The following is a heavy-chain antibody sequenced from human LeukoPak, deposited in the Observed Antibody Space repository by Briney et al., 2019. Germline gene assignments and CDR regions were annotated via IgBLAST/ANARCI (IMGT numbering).Heavy chain of an antibody. Sequence: PGGSLRLSCAASGFTFSDYWMSWVRQAPRKGLEWVANIQQDGSEKYYVDSVKGRFTISRDNAKKSLFLQVSSLRGEDTAVYYCAGDRGFSYGIDFWGQGTLVTVSS. D-gene: IGHD5-18*01. V-gene: IGHV3-7*04. CDR1: GFTFSDYW. J-gene: IGHJ4*02. CDR3: AGDRGFSYGIDF. CDR2: IQQDGSEK.